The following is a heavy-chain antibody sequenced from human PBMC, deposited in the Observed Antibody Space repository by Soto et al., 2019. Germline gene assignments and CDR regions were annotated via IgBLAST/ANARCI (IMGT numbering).Heavy chain of an antibody. CDR2: IYHSGST. CDR3: ARGVPVRFDY. CDR1: GGTINSGGYS. V-gene: IGHV4-30-2*01. Sequence: PSETLALTCAVSGGTINSGGYSWSWIRQPPGKGLEWIGYIYHSGSTYYNPSLKSRVTISVDRSKNQFSLKLSSVTAADTAVYYCARGVPVRFDYWGQGTLVTVSS. D-gene: IGHD4-17*01. J-gene: IGHJ4*02.